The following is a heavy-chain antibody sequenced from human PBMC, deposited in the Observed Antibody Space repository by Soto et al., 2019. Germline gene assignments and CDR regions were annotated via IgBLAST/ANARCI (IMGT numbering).Heavy chain of an antibody. J-gene: IGHJ3*02. CDR3: ARGDYYDSSGPFSDAFDI. CDR2: IYYSGST. D-gene: IGHD3-22*01. V-gene: IGHV4-30-4*01. Sequence: TLSLTCTVSGGSISSGDYYWSWIRQPPGKGLEWIGYIYYSGSTYYNPSLKSRVTISVDTSKNQFSLKLSSVTAEDTAVYYCARGDYYDSSGPFSDAFDIWGQGTMVTVSS. CDR1: GGSISSGDYY.